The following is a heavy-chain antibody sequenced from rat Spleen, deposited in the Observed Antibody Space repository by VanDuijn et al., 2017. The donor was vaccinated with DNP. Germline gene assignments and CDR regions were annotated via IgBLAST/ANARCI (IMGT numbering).Heavy chain of an antibody. V-gene: IGHV5-22*01. CDR3: ARPSYNNYGGFAY. CDR1: GFTFSNYY. CDR2: ISYDGGIT. J-gene: IGHJ3*01. Sequence: EVQLVESGGGLVQPGRSLKLSCAASGFTFSNYYMAWVRQAPTKGLEWVAYISYDGGITNYGDSVKGRFTISRDNAKSTLYLQMYSLRSEDMATYYCARPSYNNYGGFAYWGQGTLVTVSS. D-gene: IGHD1-10*01.